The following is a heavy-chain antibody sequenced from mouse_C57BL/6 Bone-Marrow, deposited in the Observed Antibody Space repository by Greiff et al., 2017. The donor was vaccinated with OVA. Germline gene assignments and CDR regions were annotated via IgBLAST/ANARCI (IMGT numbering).Heavy chain of an antibody. V-gene: IGHV5-9*01. CDR1: GFTFSSYT. CDR3: AKDYYGKRAKDY. CDR2: ISGGGGNT. Sequence: EVKLMQSGGGLVKPGGSLKLSCAASGFTFSSYTMSWVRQTPEKRLEWVATISGGGGNTYYPDSVKGRFTISRDNAKDHLDLQMRGMMSEDTALYYGAKDYYGKRAKDYWGQGTSVTVSS. D-gene: IGHD1-1*01. J-gene: IGHJ4*01.